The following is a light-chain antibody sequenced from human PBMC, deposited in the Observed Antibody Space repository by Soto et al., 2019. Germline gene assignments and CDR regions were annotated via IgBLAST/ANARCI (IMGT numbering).Light chain of an antibody. CDR1: SSDVGAYNY. CDR3: SSYAGSNNYV. Sequence: QSVLTQPPSASGSPGQSVTISCTGTSSDVGAYNYLSWYQQHPGKAPKLMIYEVSKRPSGVPDRFSGSKSGNMASLTVSGLQAEDEADYYCSSYAGSNNYVFGTGTKVTVL. CDR2: EVS. V-gene: IGLV2-8*01. J-gene: IGLJ1*01.